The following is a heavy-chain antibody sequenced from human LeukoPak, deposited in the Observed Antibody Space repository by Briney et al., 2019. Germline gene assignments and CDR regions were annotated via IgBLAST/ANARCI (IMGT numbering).Heavy chain of an antibody. Sequence: KPSETLSLTCTVSGGSISSYYWSWIRRPAGKGLEWIGRTYTSGSTNYNPSLKSRVTMSVDTSKNQFSLKLSSVTAADTAVYYCARGGGYDSDYWGQGTLVTVSS. CDR3: ARGGGYDSDY. D-gene: IGHD5-12*01. J-gene: IGHJ4*02. V-gene: IGHV4-4*07. CDR2: TYTSGST. CDR1: GGSISSYY.